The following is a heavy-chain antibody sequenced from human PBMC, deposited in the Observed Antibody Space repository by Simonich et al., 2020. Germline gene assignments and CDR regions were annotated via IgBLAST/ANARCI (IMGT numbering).Heavy chain of an antibody. D-gene: IGHD6-6*01. CDR2: INPNSGGT. V-gene: IGHV1-2*02. CDR1: GYTFTGYY. Sequence: QVQLVQSGAEVKKPGASVKVSCKASGYTFTGYYMHWVRQAPGKGLEWMVWINPNSGGTNYGQKFKGRVTMTRDTSISTAYMELSRLRSDDTAVYYCARDRAARYYYYYYMDVWGKGTTVTVSS. CDR3: ARDRAARYYYYYYMDV. J-gene: IGHJ6*03.